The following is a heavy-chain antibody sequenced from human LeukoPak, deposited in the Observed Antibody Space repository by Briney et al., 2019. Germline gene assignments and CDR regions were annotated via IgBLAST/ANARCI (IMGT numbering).Heavy chain of an antibody. CDR3: ARENSYYDSSGYYYGSGYFDF. J-gene: IGHJ4*02. V-gene: IGHV4-59*01. Sequence: PSETLSLTCTVSGGSFSTYYWSWIRQPPGKGLEWIGYIYYSGSTNYHPSLQSRVTISVDTSNNQFSLRLSSVTAADTAVYYCARENSYYDSSGYYYGSGYFDFWGQGTLVTVSS. D-gene: IGHD3-22*01. CDR2: IYYSGST. CDR1: GGSFSTYY.